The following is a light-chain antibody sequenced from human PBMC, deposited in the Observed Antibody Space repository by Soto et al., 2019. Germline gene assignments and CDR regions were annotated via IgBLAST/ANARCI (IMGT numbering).Light chain of an antibody. CDR1: SSDVDGYKY. CDR2: AVS. V-gene: IGLV2-14*01. Sequence: QSALTQPASVSGSPGQSITISCTGTSSDVDGYKYVSWYQQHPGKAPKPMIYAVSNRPSGVSNRFSGSKSGDTASLTISGLQAEDEADYYCSSYTSRSTFWVFGGGTKVTVL. CDR3: SSYTSRSTFWV. J-gene: IGLJ3*02.